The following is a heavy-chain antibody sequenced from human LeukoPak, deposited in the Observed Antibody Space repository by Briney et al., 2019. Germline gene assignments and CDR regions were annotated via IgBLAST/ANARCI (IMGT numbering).Heavy chain of an antibody. V-gene: IGHV3-23*01. CDR3: ATYSSGYYYFDY. CDR1: GFTFSSYA. D-gene: IGHD3-22*01. J-gene: IGHJ4*02. CDR2: ISGSGGSA. Sequence: GGSLRLSCAASGFTFSSYAMSWVRQAPGKGLEWVSAISGSGGSAYYADSVKGRFTISRDNSKNTLYLQMNSLRAEDTAVYYCATYSSGYYYFDYWGQGTLVTVSS.